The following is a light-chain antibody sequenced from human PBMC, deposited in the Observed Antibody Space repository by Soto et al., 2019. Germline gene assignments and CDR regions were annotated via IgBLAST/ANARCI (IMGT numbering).Light chain of an antibody. Sequence: EIVVTQSPATLSVSPGERATLSCRASQSVGSYLAWYQHKPGQAPRLLIYGAFNRATGIPARFSGSGSGTDFTLTISSLEPEDSAIYYCQQYNNWPFSFGQGTRLEI. CDR1: QSVGSY. V-gene: IGKV3D-15*01. CDR3: QQYNNWPFS. J-gene: IGKJ5*01. CDR2: GAF.